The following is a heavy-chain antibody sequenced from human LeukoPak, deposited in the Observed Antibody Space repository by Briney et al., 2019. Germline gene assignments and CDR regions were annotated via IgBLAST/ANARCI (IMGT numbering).Heavy chain of an antibody. CDR3: ARDFSSVLGSNWYRPFDY. Sequence: APVKVSCKASGYTFTSYGISWVRQAPGQGLEWMGWISAYNGNTNYEQKYQGRVTMTTDTSTSTAYMELRSLTSDDTAVYYCARDFSSVLGSNWYRPFDYWGQGTLVTVSS. V-gene: IGHV1-18*01. CDR1: GYTFTSYG. CDR2: ISAYNGNT. D-gene: IGHD6-13*01. J-gene: IGHJ4*02.